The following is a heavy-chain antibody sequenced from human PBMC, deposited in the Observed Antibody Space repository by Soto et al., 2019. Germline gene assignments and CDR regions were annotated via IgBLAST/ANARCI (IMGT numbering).Heavy chain of an antibody. CDR1: GGSISSGGYS. V-gene: IGHV4-30-2*01. CDR2: MYHSGST. D-gene: IGHD6-13*01. CDR3: ARARATIAAAAIFDC. Sequence: PSETLSLTCAVSGGSISSGGYSWSWIRQPPGKGLEWIGYMYHSGSTYYNPSLESRLTISVDKSKNQFSLKLTSVTAADTAVYYCARARATIAAAAIFDCWGQGTLVTVSS. J-gene: IGHJ4*02.